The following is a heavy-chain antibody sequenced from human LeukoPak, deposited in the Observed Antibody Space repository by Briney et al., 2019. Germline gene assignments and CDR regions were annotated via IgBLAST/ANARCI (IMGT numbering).Heavy chain of an antibody. D-gene: IGHD2-21*02. CDR3: ARHWGSCRGGDCYTFDC. V-gene: IGHV4-59*08. CDR1: NASISSYY. Sequence: SETLSLTCSVSNASISSYYWSWIRQSPGKGLEWIGYISNSGSTNYNPSLKGRVTISVDTSKNQFSLKLSSVTAADTAVYFCARHWGSCRGGDCYTFDCWGQGTLVTVSS. J-gene: IGHJ4*02. CDR2: ISNSGST.